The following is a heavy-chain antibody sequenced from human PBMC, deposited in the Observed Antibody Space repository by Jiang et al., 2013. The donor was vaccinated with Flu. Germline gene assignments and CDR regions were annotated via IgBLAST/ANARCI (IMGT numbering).Heavy chain of an antibody. CDR1: GGSISSYY. Sequence: TVSGGSISSYYWSWIRQPPGKGLEWIGYIYYSGSTNYNPSLKSRVTISVDTSKNQFSLKLSSVTAADTAVYYCARGGLAVAALYYFDYWGQGTLVTVSS. J-gene: IGHJ4*02. D-gene: IGHD6-19*01. CDR2: IYYSGST. CDR3: ARGGLAVAALYYFDY. V-gene: IGHV4-59*01.